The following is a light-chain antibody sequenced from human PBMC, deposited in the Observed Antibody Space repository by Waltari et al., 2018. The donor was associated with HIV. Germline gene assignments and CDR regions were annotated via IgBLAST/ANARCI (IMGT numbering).Light chain of an antibody. V-gene: IGLV1-51*01. CDR2: YNH. CDR3: GAWDNTLRGAL. CDR1: SPNLGATS. J-gene: IGLJ2*01. Sequence: QPVLTQPPSSSAAAGQKVTIPCPGGSPNLGATSVAWYPHLPGTAPKLLIYYNHNRFPGIPDRVSGSKSGTSATLVISGLQPGDEADYYCGAWDNTLRGALFGGGTKLTVL.